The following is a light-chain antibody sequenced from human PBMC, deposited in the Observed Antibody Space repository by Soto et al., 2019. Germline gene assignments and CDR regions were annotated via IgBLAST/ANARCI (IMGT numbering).Light chain of an antibody. CDR2: DAS. CDR3: KQYKNLLT. CDR1: QSVSSN. Sequence: EIVMTQSPATLSVSPGERATLSCRASQSVSSNLAWYQQKPGQAPRLLIYDASTRATGIPARFSGSGSGTEFTLTISSLQSEDFAVYYCKQYKNLLTFGGGTKVEIK. J-gene: IGKJ4*01. V-gene: IGKV3-15*01.